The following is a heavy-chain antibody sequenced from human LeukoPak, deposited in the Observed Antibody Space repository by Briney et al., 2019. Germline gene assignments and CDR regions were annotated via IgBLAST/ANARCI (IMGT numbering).Heavy chain of an antibody. D-gene: IGHD5-18*01. J-gene: IGHJ4*02. CDR2: IYYSGST. V-gene: IGHV4-31*03. CDR1: GGSISSGGYY. Sequence: PSETLSLTCTVSGGSISSGGYYWSWIRQHPGKGLEWIGYIYYSGSTYYNPSLKSRVTISVDTSKNQFSLKLSSVTAADTAVYYCARGGDSYGLDYWGQGTLVTVSS. CDR3: ARGGDSYGLDY.